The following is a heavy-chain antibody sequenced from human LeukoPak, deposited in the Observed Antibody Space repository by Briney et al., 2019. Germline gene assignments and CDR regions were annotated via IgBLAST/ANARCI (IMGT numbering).Heavy chain of an antibody. CDR3: ASNTGTVFDY. CDR2: VYYTGST. CDR1: SGSISLYY. V-gene: IGHV4-59*13. Sequence: SETLSLTCTVSSGSISLYYWSWIRQPPGKGLEWRGYVYYTGSTEYNPSLRSRVTISLEMSKHQFSLNLTSVTAADTAVYYCASNTGTVFDYWGQGALVTVSS. J-gene: IGHJ4*02. D-gene: IGHD7-27*01.